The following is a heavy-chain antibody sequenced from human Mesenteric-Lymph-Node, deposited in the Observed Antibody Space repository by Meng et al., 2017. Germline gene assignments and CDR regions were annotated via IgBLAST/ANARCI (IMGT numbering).Heavy chain of an antibody. CDR1: GGSISSYY. Sequence: SETLSLTCTVSGGSISSYYWSWIRQPPGKGLEWIGYIYYSGSTNYNPSLKSRVTISVDTSKNQFSLKLSSVTAADTAVYYCAREDLGEYGSGSYFWGHGTLVTGYS. D-gene: IGHD3-10*01. V-gene: IGHV4-59*12. CDR3: AREDLGEYGSGSYF. J-gene: IGHJ4*01. CDR2: IYYSGST.